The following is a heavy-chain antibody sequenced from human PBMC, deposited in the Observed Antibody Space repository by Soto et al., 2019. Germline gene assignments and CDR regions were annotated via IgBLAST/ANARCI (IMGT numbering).Heavy chain of an antibody. D-gene: IGHD4-4*01. CDR3: AKGYSNYEVLDYFDY. V-gene: IGHV3-30*18. CDR2: ISYDGSNK. Sequence: GGSLRLSCAASGFTFSSYCMHWVRQAPGKGLEWVAVISYDGSNKYYADSVKGRFTISRDNSKNTLYLQMNSLRAEDTAVYYCAKGYSNYEVLDYFDYWGQGTLVTVSS. J-gene: IGHJ4*02. CDR1: GFTFSSYC.